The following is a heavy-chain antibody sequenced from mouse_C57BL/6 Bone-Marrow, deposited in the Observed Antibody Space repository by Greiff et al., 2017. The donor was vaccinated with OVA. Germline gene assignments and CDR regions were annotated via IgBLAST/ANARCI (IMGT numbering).Heavy chain of an antibody. Sequence: QVQLQQSGAELAKPGASVKLSCKASGYTFTSYWMHWVKQRPGQGLEWIGYINPSSGYTKYNQKFKDKATLTADKSSSTAYMQLSSLTCEDSAVYYCARYGIYYYGSTPYWYFDVWGTGTTVTVSS. V-gene: IGHV1-7*01. J-gene: IGHJ1*03. CDR1: GYTFTSYW. CDR2: INPSSGYT. CDR3: ARYGIYYYGSTPYWYFDV. D-gene: IGHD1-1*01.